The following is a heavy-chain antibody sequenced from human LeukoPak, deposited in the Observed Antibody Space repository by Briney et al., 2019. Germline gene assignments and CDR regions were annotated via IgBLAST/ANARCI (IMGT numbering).Heavy chain of an antibody. V-gene: IGHV3-7*03. CDR3: VRNLAVAGTYFDS. J-gene: IGHJ4*02. CDR2: IKQDGSDR. Sequence: GGSLRLSCAASGFTFRNYWMSWVRQVPGTGLEWVANIKQDGSDRNSVTSVRGRFTISRDNAESSLYLQMNSLRAEDTAVYYCVRNLAVAGTYFDSWGQGTLVTVSS. CDR1: GFTFRNYW. D-gene: IGHD6-19*01.